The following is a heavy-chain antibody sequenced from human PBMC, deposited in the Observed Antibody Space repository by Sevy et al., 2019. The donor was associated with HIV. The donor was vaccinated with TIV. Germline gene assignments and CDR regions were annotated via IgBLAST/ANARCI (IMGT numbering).Heavy chain of an antibody. D-gene: IGHD6-13*01. J-gene: IGHJ5*02. CDR1: GGSISSSSYY. CDR3: ARSDAAAGTSWFDP. CDR2: IYYSGST. V-gene: IGHV4-39*01. Sequence: SETLSLTCTVSGGSISSSSYYWGWIRQPPGKGLEWIGSIYYSGSTYYHPSLKSRVTISVDTSKNQFSLKLSSVTAADTAVHYCARSDAAAGTSWFDPWGQGTLVTVSS.